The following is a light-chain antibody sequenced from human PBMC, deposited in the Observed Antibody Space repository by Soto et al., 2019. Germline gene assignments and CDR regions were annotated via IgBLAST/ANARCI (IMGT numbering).Light chain of an antibody. Sequence: DIQMTQSPSSLSASVGDRVTITCRASQSISSYLNWYQQKPGKAPKLLIYAASSLQSGVTSRFSGSGSVTDFTLTISSLQPEDFATYYCQQSYSTPDTFGQGTKLEIK. CDR2: AAS. CDR1: QSISSY. V-gene: IGKV1-39*01. J-gene: IGKJ2*01. CDR3: QQSYSTPDT.